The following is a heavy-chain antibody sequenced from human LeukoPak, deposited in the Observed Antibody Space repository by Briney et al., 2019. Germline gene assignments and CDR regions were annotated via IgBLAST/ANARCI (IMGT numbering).Heavy chain of an antibody. Sequence: GGSLRLSCAASGFTFSSYGMHWVRQAPGKGLEWVAVIWYDGSNKYYADSVKGRFTISRDNAKNSLYLQMNSLRAEDTAVYYCARGGQGRIAVAGPRNWFDPWGQGTLVTVSS. CDR3: ARGGQGRIAVAGPRNWFDP. V-gene: IGHV3-33*01. D-gene: IGHD6-19*01. J-gene: IGHJ5*02. CDR1: GFTFSSYG. CDR2: IWYDGSNK.